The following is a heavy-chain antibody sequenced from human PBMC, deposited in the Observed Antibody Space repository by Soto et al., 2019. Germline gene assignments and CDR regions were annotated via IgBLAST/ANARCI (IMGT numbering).Heavy chain of an antibody. Sequence: SVKVSCKASGGTFSSYTISWVRQAPGQGLEWMGRIIPILGIANYAQKFQGRVTITADKSTSTAYMELSSLRSEDTAVYYCARGGATMVRGTHFDYWGQGTLVTVYS. CDR3: ARGGATMVRGTHFDY. CDR2: IIPILGIA. J-gene: IGHJ4*02. D-gene: IGHD3-10*01. CDR1: GGTFSSYT. V-gene: IGHV1-69*02.